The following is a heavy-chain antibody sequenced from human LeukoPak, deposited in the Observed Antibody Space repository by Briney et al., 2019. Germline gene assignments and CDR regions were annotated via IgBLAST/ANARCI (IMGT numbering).Heavy chain of an antibody. CDR1: GYTFTSYD. V-gene: IGHV1-8*01. Sequence: APVKVSCKASGYTFTSYDINWVRQATGQGLEWVGWMNPNSGNTGYAQKFQGRVTMTRNTSISTAYMELSSLRSEDTAVYYCAKDRVPVWGSYRLFIFDYWGQGTLVTVSS. D-gene: IGHD3-16*02. J-gene: IGHJ4*02. CDR3: AKDRVPVWGSYRLFIFDY. CDR2: MNPNSGNT.